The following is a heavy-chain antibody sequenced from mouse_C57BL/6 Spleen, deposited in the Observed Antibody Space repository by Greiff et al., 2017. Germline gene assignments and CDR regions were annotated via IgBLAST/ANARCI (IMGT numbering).Heavy chain of an antibody. D-gene: IGHD2-3*01. Sequence: QVQLQQPGAELVKPGASVKLSCKASGYTFTSYWMQWVKQRPGQGLEWIGEIDPSDSYPNYNQKFKGKATLTVDTSSSTAYMQLSSLTSEDSAVYYCARWDGYYEAWFAYWGQGTLVTVSA. V-gene: IGHV1-50*01. CDR3: ARWDGYYEAWFAY. CDR1: GYTFTSYW. CDR2: IDPSDSYP. J-gene: IGHJ3*01.